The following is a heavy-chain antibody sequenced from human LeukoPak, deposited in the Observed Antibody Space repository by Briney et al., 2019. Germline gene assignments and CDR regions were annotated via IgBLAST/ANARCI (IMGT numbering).Heavy chain of an antibody. J-gene: IGHJ4*02. Sequence: SETLSLTCAVYGGSFSGYYWSWIRHPPGKGLEWIGEINHSGSTNYNPSLKSRVTISVDTSKNQFSLKLSSVTAADTAVYYCARAGLSGQHYGNGVFFYWGQGTLVTVSS. CDR1: GGSFSGYY. V-gene: IGHV4-34*01. D-gene: IGHD1-26*01. CDR3: ARAGLSGQHYGNGVFFY. CDR2: INHSGST.